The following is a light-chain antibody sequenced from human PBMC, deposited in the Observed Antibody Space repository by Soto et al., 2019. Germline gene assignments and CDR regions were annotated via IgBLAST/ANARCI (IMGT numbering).Light chain of an antibody. CDR3: MQALQTPFT. CDR2: LGS. J-gene: IGKJ3*01. Sequence: DIVMTQSPLSLPVTPGEPASISCRSSQSLLHGNGYNYLDWYLQKPGQSPQLLIYLGSNPASGVPDRFSGSGSGTDFTLKISRVEAEDVGVYYCMQALQTPFTFGPGTKVDIK. V-gene: IGKV2-28*01. CDR1: QSLLHGNGYNY.